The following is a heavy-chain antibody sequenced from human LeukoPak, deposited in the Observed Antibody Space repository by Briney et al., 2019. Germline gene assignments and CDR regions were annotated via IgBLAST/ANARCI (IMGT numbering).Heavy chain of an antibody. CDR1: GYTFTRYY. D-gene: IGHD1-1*01. Sequence: ASVKVSCKASGYTFTRYYMHWVRQAPGQGLGWMGIIDPSGGSTSYAQKFQGRVTMTRDTSTSTVYMDLSSLRSEDTAVYYCARDKSGTTQGDSDYWGQGTLVTVSS. J-gene: IGHJ4*02. CDR3: ARDKSGTTQGDSDY. V-gene: IGHV1-46*01. CDR2: IDPSGGST.